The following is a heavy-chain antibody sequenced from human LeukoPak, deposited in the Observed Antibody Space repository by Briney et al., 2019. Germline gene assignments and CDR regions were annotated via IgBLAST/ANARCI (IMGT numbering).Heavy chain of an antibody. V-gene: IGHV4-59*01. CDR3: ARDTYYDILTGYRGSIDY. Sequence: SETLSLTCTVSGGYISSYYWSWIRQPPGKGLEWIGHIYGSGSTNYNPSLKSRVTLSVDTSKNQFSPKLSSVTAADTAVYYCARDTYYDILTGYRGSIDYWGQGTLVTVSS. CDR2: IYGSGST. CDR1: GGYISSYY. J-gene: IGHJ4*02. D-gene: IGHD3-9*01.